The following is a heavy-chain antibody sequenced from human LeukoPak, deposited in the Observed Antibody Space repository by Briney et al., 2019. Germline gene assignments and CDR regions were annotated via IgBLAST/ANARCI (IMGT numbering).Heavy chain of an antibody. CDR2: IYYSGST. CDR3: ARDYYGSGSPRYFDL. D-gene: IGHD3-10*01. V-gene: IGHV4-30-4*01. CDR1: GGSVSRGDYY. J-gene: IGHJ2*01. Sequence: SQTLSLTCTVSGGSVSRGDYYWSWIRQPPGKGLEWIGYIYYSGSTYYNPSLKSRVTMSLDTSKNQFSLKLRSVTAADTAVYYCARDYYGSGSPRYFDLWGRGTLVTVSS.